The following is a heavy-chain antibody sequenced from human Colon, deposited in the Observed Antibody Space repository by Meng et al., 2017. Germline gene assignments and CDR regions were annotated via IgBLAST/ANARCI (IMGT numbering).Heavy chain of an antibody. D-gene: IGHD6-13*01. CDR2: ISRSGDII. CDR3: AREGGLWGSFFYYGMDV. V-gene: IGHV3-48*03. CDR1: GFSFSGFE. Sequence: GGSLRLPCAASGFSFSGFELNWVRQAPGKGLEWLSFISRSGDIIHYADSVKGRFTISRDNANNSLYLQMNSLRADDTAVYYCAREGGLWGSFFYYGMDVCG. J-gene: IGHJ6*01.